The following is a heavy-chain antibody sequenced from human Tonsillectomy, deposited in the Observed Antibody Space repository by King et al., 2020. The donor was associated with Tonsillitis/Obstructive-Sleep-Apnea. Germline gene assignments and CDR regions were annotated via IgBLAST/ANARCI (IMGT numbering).Heavy chain of an antibody. J-gene: IGHJ6*02. CDR2: ISGSGGGT. CDR3: AKGKDNSGWYYYGMDV. V-gene: IGHV3-23*04. D-gene: IGHD6-19*01. CDR1: GFTFSSYA. Sequence: VQLVESGGGLVQPGGSLRLSCAATGFTFSSYAMNWVRQAPGKGLEWVSAISGSGGGTYSANSVRGRFTISRDNSKNTLFLQMSSLTVEDTAVYYCAKGKDNSGWYYYGMDVWGQGTTVTVSS.